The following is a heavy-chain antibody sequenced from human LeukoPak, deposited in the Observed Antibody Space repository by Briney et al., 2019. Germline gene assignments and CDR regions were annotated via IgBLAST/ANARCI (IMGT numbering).Heavy chain of an antibody. V-gene: IGHV1-69*13. J-gene: IGHJ3*02. D-gene: IGHD1-1*01. CDR1: GDTLSSYP. CDR3: ARGQNAYNLAPFDI. CDR2: IIPIFGTT. Sequence: GASVKVSCKASGDTLSSYPISWVRQAPGQGLEWMGGIIPIFGTTNYAQMFQGRVTITADASTSTAYMELSSLRSEDTAVYYCARGQNAYNLAPFDIWGQGTMVTVSS.